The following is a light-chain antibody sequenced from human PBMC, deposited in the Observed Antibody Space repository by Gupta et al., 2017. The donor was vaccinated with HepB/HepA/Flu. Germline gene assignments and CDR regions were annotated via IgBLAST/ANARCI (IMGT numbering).Light chain of an antibody. CDR1: QSISIW. J-gene: IGKJ2*01. CDR3: QQYNSYSYT. Sequence: DIQMTQSPSTLSASVGDRVTITCRASQSISIWLAWYQQKPGKVPKLLIYKASSLESGVPSRFSGSGSGTEFTRTISSLQPDDSATYYCQQYNSYSYTFGQGTKLEIK. V-gene: IGKV1-5*03. CDR2: KAS.